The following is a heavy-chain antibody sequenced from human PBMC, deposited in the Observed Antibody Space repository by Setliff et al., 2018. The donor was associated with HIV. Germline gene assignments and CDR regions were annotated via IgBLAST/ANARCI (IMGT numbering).Heavy chain of an antibody. CDR3: ARKLPGMGYFDY. J-gene: IGHJ4*02. CDR1: GDSISSTNW. D-gene: IGHD1-26*01. V-gene: IGHV4-28*06. CDR2: VYSTGST. Sequence: SETLSLTCTVSGDSISSTNWWGWIRQPPGKGLEWIGYVYSTGSTNYNPSLKSRVTMSVGTSKNHFSLKLSSVTALDTAVYYCARKLPGMGYFDYWGQGTLVTVS.